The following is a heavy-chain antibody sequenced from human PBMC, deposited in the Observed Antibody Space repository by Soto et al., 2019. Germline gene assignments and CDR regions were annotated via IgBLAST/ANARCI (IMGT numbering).Heavy chain of an antibody. J-gene: IGHJ5*02. CDR2: IYHSGST. Sequence: QVQLQESGPGLMKPSGTLSLTCAVSGGSISSSKWWSWVRQPPGKELEWIGEIYHSGSTNYNPSLKSRVTISVDKSKHQFSLKLNSVTAADTAVYYCASKDYGDYGWFDPWGQGTLVTVSS. V-gene: IGHV4-4*02. D-gene: IGHD4-17*01. CDR3: ASKDYGDYGWFDP. CDR1: GGSISSSKW.